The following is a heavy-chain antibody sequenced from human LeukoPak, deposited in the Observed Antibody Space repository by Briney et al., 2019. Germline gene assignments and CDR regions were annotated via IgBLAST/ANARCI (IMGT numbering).Heavy chain of an antibody. J-gene: IGHJ3*02. Sequence: SETLSLTCGVSGGSISSTNWWTWVRQPPGGGLEWIGEVHLNGRTHYSPSLESRVTMSVDTSKNQFSLKLRSVTAADTAVYYCVRTYCTSNSCYRDTSDIWGQGTMVTVSS. CDR3: VRTYCTSNSCYRDTSDI. CDR2: VHLNGRT. V-gene: IGHV4-4*02. D-gene: IGHD2-2*01. CDR1: GGSISSTNW.